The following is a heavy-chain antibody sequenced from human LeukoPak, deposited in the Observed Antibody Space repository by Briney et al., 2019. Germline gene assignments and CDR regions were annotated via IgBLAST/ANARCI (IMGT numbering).Heavy chain of an antibody. Sequence: GGSLRLSCAASGFTVSSNYMSWVRQAPGKGLEWVSVIYSGGSTYYADSVKGRFTISRDNSKNTLYLQMNSLRAEDTAVYYCARDRPGIAVYGFDPWGQGTLVTVSS. CDR2: IYSGGST. CDR3: ARDRPGIAVYGFDP. CDR1: GFTVSSNY. D-gene: IGHD6-19*01. J-gene: IGHJ5*02. V-gene: IGHV3-66*01.